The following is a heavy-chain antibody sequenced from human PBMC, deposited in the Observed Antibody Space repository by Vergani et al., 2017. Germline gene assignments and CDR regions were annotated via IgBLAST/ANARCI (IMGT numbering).Heavy chain of an antibody. CDR2: IKQDGSEK. D-gene: IGHD3-22*01. J-gene: IGHJ6*02. CDR3: ARDPSYYYDPMDV. CDR1: GFTFSSYW. Sequence: EVQLLESGGGLVQPGGSLRLSCAASGFTFSSYWMSWVRQAPGKGLEWVANIKQDGSEKYYVDSVKGRFTISRDNAKNSLYLQMNSLRAEDTAVYYCARDPSYYYDPMDVWGQGTTVTVSS. V-gene: IGHV3-7*03.